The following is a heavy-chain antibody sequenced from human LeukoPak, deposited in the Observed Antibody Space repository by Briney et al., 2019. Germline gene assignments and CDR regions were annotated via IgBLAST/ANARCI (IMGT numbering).Heavy chain of an antibody. CDR2: ISHDGSNE. J-gene: IGHJ4*02. CDR1: GFTFSNYG. V-gene: IGHV3-30*03. D-gene: IGHD3-10*01. Sequence: GGSLRLSCAASGFTFSNYGMHWVRQAPGKGLEWVAVISHDGSNEYYADSVKGRFTISRDTSKNTLYLQMNSLRADDTAVYYCARALLWFGEPSHIDYWGQGTLVTASS. CDR3: ARALLWFGEPSHIDY.